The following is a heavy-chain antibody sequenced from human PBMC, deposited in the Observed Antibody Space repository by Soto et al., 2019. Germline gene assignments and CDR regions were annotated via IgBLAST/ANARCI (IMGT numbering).Heavy chain of an antibody. Sequence: QVQLQESGPGLVKPSQTLSLSCTVSGASISSGEYYWSWIRQPPGRGLEWIGYIDHSGSAFYNPSLKSRVKISIDTSRNQLSLNLSSVTAADTAGFFCARVFVADALWLDPWGQGTLVTVSS. CDR3: ARVFVADALWLDP. CDR2: IDHSGSA. V-gene: IGHV4-30-4*01. CDR1: GASISSGEYY. J-gene: IGHJ5*02. D-gene: IGHD6-13*01.